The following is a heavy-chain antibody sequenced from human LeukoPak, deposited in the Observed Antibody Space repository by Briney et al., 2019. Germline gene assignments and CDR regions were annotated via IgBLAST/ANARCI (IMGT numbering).Heavy chain of an antibody. J-gene: IGHJ4*02. D-gene: IGHD6-13*01. CDR1: GFTFSSYG. V-gene: IGHV3-30*02. CDR2: IRYDGSNK. CDR3: AKEKAAPHDY. Sequence: PGGSLRLSCAASGFTFSSYGMHWVRQAPGKGLEWVVFIRYDGSNKYYADSVKGRFTISRDNSKNTLYLQMNSLRAEDTAVYYCAKEKAAPHDYWGQGTLDTVSS.